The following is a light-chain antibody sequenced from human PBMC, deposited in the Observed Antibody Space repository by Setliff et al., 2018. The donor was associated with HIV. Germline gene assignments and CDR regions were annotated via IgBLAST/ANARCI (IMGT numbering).Light chain of an antibody. V-gene: IGLV3-21*04. CDR2: YDS. CDR3: QVWDNSSDHPYV. Sequence: SSELTQPPSVSVAPGKTARITCGGNNIGSKSVHWYQQKPGQAPVLVIYYDSDRPSGIPERFSGSNSGNTATLTISRVEAGDEADYYCQVWDNSSDHPYVFGTWTKVTVL. J-gene: IGLJ1*01. CDR1: NIGSKS.